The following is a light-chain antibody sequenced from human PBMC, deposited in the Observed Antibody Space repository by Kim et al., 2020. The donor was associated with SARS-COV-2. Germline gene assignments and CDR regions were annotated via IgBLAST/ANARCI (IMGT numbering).Light chain of an antibody. CDR3: QQANNFPIT. CDR1: QGINNW. Sequence: DIQMIQSPSSVSASVGDRISITCRASQGINNWLAWYQQKPGKAPKLLIYATSSLQSGVPSRFSGSGSGTDFTLTISSLQPEDFATYYCQQANNFPITFGQGTRLEIK. V-gene: IGKV1D-12*01. J-gene: IGKJ5*01. CDR2: ATS.